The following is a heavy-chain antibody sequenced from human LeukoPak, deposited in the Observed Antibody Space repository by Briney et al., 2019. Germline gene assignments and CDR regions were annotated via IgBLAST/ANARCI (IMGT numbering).Heavy chain of an antibody. Sequence: PGGSLRLSCAASGFTVSSNYMSRVRQAPGKGLEWVSVIYSGGNTYYADSVKGRFTISRDSSKNTLYLQMNSLRAEDTAVYYCARVEKGIYFDYWGQGTLVTVSS. V-gene: IGHV3-66*01. J-gene: IGHJ4*02. CDR2: IYSGGNT. CDR1: GFTVSSNY. CDR3: ARVEKGIYFDY.